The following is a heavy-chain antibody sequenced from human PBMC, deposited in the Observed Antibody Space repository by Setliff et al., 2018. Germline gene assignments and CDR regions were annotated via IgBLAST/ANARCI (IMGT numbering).Heavy chain of an antibody. Sequence: SETLSLTCTVSGGPISSYFWSWIRQPPGKGLEWIGYISHLGITSYNPSLKSRATISVDTSKNQFSLQLTSVTSADTAVYFCARGGVLGTGDSDYWGQGTLVTVSS. J-gene: IGHJ4*02. D-gene: IGHD2-8*01. V-gene: IGHV4-59*01. CDR1: GGPISSYF. CDR2: ISHLGIT. CDR3: ARGGVLGTGDSDY.